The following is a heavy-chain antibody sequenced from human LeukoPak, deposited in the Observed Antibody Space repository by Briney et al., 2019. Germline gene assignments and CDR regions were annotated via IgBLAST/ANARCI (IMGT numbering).Heavy chain of an antibody. CDR3: ARSPRIIIVRGLISYYYYMDV. CDR1: GYTFDDYG. Sequence: GGSLRLSCAASGYTFDDYGMTWVRQAPGRGLEWVSGINWNGVSTGYADSVKGRFTISRDNAKNSLYLQMNSLRAEDTALYYCARSPRIIIVRGLISYYYYMDVWGKGTTVTVSS. J-gene: IGHJ6*03. V-gene: IGHV3-20*04. D-gene: IGHD3-10*01. CDR2: INWNGVST.